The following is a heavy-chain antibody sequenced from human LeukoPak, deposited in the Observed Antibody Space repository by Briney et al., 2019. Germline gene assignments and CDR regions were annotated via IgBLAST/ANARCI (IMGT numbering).Heavy chain of an antibody. CDR1: GYSISSGYY. J-gene: IGHJ4*02. CDR2: IYHSGST. D-gene: IGHD2-2*01. V-gene: IGHV4-38-2*01. Sequence: SETLSLTCAVSGYSISSGYYWGWIRQPLGNGLEWIGSIYHSGSTYYNPSLKSRVTISVDTSKNQFSLKLSSVTAADTAVYYCARPLLYSSSTGCPVGYWGQGTLVTVSS. CDR3: ARPLLYSSSTGCPVGY.